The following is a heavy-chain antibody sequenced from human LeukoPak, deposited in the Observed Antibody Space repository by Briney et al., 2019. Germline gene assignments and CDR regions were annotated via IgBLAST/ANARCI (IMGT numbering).Heavy chain of an antibody. V-gene: IGHV4-4*09. CDR1: GGSVSSYY. Sequence: SETLSLTCTVSGGSVSSYYWGWIRQPPGKGLEWIGYIYNRENTKYNSSLMSRVTMSLDTSKNQVFLKLSSVTAADTAVYYCARFHSGPSGWYVLWYFDLWGRGTLVTVSS. CDR2: IYNRENT. CDR3: ARFHSGPSGWYVLWYFDL. J-gene: IGHJ2*01. D-gene: IGHD6-19*01.